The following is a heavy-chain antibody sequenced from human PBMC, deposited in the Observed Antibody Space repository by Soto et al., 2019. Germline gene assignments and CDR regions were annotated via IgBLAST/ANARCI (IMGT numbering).Heavy chain of an antibody. Sequence: GESLKISCAASGFTVSSNYMSWVRQAPGKGLEWVSVIYSGGSTYYADSVKGRFTISRHNSKNTLYLQMNSLRAEDTAVYYCARLSDYLLAFDIWGQGTMVTVSS. CDR1: GFTVSSNY. J-gene: IGHJ3*02. D-gene: IGHD4-17*01. CDR2: IYSGGST. V-gene: IGHV3-53*04. CDR3: ARLSDYLLAFDI.